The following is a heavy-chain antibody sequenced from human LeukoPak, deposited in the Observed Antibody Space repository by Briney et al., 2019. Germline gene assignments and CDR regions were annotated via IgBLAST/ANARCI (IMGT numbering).Heavy chain of an antibody. CDR2: ISGSGGST. CDR3: AKDYLIWWSSGYYGYDY. V-gene: IGHV3-23*01. CDR1: GFTFSSYG. J-gene: IGHJ4*02. Sequence: PGGSLRLSCAASGFTFSSYGMSWVRQAPGKGLEWVSGISGSGGSTYYADSVKGRFTISRDNSKNTLYLQMSSLRAEDTAVYYCAKDYLIWWSSGYYGYDYWGQGTLVTVSS. D-gene: IGHD3-22*01.